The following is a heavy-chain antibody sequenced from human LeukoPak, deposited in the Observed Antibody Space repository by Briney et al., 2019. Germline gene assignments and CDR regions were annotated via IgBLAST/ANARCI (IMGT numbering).Heavy chain of an antibody. D-gene: IGHD6-25*01. V-gene: IGHV3-53*01. CDR3: APLAANIFDY. CDR1: GFTVSNNY. J-gene: IGHJ4*02. CDR2: IYSGGST. Sequence: GGSLRLSCAASGFTVSNNYMSWVRQAPGKGLEWVSVIYSGGSTYYAGSVKGRFTTSRDNSKRTLYLQMNSLRVEDTAVYYCAPLAANIFDYWGQGTLVTASS.